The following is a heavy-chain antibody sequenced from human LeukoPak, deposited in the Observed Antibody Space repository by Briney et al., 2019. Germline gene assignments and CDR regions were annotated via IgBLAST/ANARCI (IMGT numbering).Heavy chain of an antibody. CDR2: IYTSGST. D-gene: IGHD1-14*01. J-gene: IGHJ5*02. CDR3: ARDRYRANWFDP. V-gene: IGHV4-4*07. CDR1: GGSMSNYY. Sequence: NPSETLSLTCTVSGGSMSNYYWSWIRQPAGKGLEWIGRIYTSGSTDHNPSLKSRVTMSVDTSKNQFSLKLSSVTAADTAVYYCARDRYRANWFDPWGQGTLVTVSS.